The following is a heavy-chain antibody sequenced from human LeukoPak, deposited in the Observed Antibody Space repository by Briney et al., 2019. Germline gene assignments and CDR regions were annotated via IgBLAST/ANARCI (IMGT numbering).Heavy chain of an antibody. D-gene: IGHD3/OR15-3a*01. V-gene: IGHV4-39*01. J-gene: IGHJ4*02. CDR2: IYYSGST. CDR1: GDSISSSSSY. CDR3: ARQTGAGLFILP. Sequence: SETLSLTCTVSGDSISSSSSYWGWIRQPPGEGLEWIGSIYYSGSTYYNTSLKSRVTISVDTSKNQFSLRLNSVTAADTAVYFCARQTGAGLFILPGGQGTLVTVSS.